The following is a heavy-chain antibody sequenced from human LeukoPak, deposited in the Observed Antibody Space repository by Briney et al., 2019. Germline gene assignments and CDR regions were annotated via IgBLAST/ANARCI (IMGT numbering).Heavy chain of an antibody. CDR3: AKESLDGYSSGWFDY. D-gene: IGHD6-19*01. CDR2: ISWNSGSI. CDR1: GFTFDDYA. J-gene: IGHJ4*02. Sequence: PGGSLRLSCAASGFTFDDYAMHWVRQAPGKGLEWVSGISWNSGSIGYADSVKGRFTISRDNAKNSLYLQMNSLRAEDTALYYCAKESLDGYSSGWFDYWGQGTLVTVSS. V-gene: IGHV3-9*01.